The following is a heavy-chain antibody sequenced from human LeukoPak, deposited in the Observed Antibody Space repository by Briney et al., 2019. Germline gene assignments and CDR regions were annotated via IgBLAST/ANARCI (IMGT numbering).Heavy chain of an antibody. CDR3: ARGISTYYYDSSGYYRDY. J-gene: IGHJ4*02. V-gene: IGHV3-11*01. CDR1: GFTFSDYY. CDR2: ISSSGSTI. D-gene: IGHD3-22*01. Sequence: NAGGSLRLSCAAPGFTFSDYYMSWIRQAPGKGLKWVSYISSSGSTIYYADSVKGRFTISRDNAKNSLYLQMNSLRAEDTAVYYCARGISTYYYDSSGYYRDYWGQGTLVTVSS.